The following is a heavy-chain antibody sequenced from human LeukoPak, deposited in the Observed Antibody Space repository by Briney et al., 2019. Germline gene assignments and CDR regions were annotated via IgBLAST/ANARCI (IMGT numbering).Heavy chain of an antibody. V-gene: IGHV4-34*01. D-gene: IGHD1-26*01. CDR1: GGSFSGYY. CDR2: INHSGST. CDR3: ARGRVGATTRYFDY. J-gene: IGHJ4*02. Sequence: SEALSLTCAVYGGSFSGYYWSWIRQPPGKGLEWIGEINHSGSTNHNPSLESRVTISVDTSKNQFSLKLSSVTAADTAVYYCARGRVGATTRYFDYWGQGTLVTVSS.